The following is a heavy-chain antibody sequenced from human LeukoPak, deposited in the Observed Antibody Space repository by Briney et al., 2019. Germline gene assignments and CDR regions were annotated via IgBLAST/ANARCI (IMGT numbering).Heavy chain of an antibody. CDR1: GFTFSSYG. D-gene: IGHD2-21*02. J-gene: IGHJ3*02. CDR3: AKETDGVDAFDI. Sequence: GRSLRLSCAASGFTFSSYGIHWVRRAPGKGLEWVAVISYDGSNKYYADSVKGRFTISRDNSKNTLYLQMNSLRAEDTAVYYCAKETDGVDAFDIWGQGTMVTVSS. V-gene: IGHV3-30*18. CDR2: ISYDGSNK.